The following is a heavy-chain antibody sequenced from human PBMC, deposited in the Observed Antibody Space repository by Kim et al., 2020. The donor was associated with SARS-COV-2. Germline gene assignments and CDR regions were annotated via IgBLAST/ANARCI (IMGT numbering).Heavy chain of an antibody. J-gene: IGHJ4*02. CDR1: GGTFSSYA. Sequence: SVKVSCKASGGTFSSYAISWVRQAPGQGLEWMGGIIPIFGTANYAQKFQGRVTITADESTSTAYMELSSLRSEDTAVYYCASEVAAAGRFDYWGQGTLVTVSS. V-gene: IGHV1-69*13. CDR3: ASEVAAAGRFDY. CDR2: IIPIFGTA. D-gene: IGHD6-13*01.